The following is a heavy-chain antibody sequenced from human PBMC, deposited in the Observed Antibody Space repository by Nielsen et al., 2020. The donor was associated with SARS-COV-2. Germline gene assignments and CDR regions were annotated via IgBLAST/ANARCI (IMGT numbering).Heavy chain of an antibody. CDR1: GYTFTSYA. Sequence: ASVKVSCKASGYTFTSYAMHWVRQAPGQSLEWMGWINAANGNTKYSQKFQGRVTITRDTSASTAYMELSSLRSEDTAVYYCARDTHYYDGSGYYYDDYYGMDVWGQGTTVTVSS. CDR3: ARDTHYYDGSGYYYDDYYGMDV. J-gene: IGHJ6*02. V-gene: IGHV1-3*01. CDR2: INAANGNT. D-gene: IGHD3-22*01.